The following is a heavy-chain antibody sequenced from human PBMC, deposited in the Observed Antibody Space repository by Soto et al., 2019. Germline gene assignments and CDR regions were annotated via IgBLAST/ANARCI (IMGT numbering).Heavy chain of an antibody. J-gene: IGHJ4*02. V-gene: IGHV4-39*01. D-gene: IGHD6-19*01. Sequence: SETLSLTCGVSGGSISSSLYYWGYIRQAPGKGLEWIGSIFHSGTTYYNPSLKSRLTISVDTSRNQFSLRLASVTAADTATYYCTRLTYSSSSAPFDSWGQGTLVTAPQ. CDR2: IFHSGTT. CDR3: TRLTYSSSSAPFDS. CDR1: GGSISSSLYY.